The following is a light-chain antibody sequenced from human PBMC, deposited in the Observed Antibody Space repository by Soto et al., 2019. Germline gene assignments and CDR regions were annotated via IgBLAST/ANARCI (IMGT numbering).Light chain of an antibody. CDR2: GNS. CDR1: SSNIGAGYD. Sequence: QSVLTQPPSVSGAPGQRVTISGTGSSSNIGAGYDVHWYQQLPGTAPKLLIYGNSNRPSGVPDRFSGSKSGTSASLAITGLQAEDEADYYCQSYDSSPHVVFGGGTKGTVL. V-gene: IGLV1-40*01. J-gene: IGLJ2*01. CDR3: QSYDSSPHVV.